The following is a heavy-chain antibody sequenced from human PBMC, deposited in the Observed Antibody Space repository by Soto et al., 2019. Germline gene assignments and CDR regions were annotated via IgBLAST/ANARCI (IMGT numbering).Heavy chain of an antibody. CDR2: IIPIFGNA. J-gene: IGHJ4*02. V-gene: IGHV1-69*13. CDR3: ARSQYYYDSSGYIHFDY. CDR1: GYTFTSYG. Sequence: SVKVSCKASGYTFTSYGISWVRQAPGQGLEWMGGIIPIFGNANYAQKFQGRVTITADESTSTAYMELSSLRSEDTAVYYCARSQYYYDSSGYIHFDYWGQGTLVTVSS. D-gene: IGHD3-22*01.